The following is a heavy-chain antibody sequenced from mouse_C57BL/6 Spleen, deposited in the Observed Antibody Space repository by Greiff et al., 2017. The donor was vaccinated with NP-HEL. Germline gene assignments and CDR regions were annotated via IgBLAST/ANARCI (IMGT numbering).Heavy chain of an antibody. V-gene: IGHV5-17*01. D-gene: IGHD1-1*01. Sequence: EVKLVESGGGLVKPGGSLKLSCAASGFTFSDYGMHWVRQAPEKGLEWVAYISSGSSTIYYADTVKGRFTISRDNAKNTLFLQMTSLRSEDTAMYYCARREVVATGDYWGQGTSVTVSS. CDR2: ISSGSSTI. CDR1: GFTFSDYG. J-gene: IGHJ4*01. CDR3: ARREVVATGDY.